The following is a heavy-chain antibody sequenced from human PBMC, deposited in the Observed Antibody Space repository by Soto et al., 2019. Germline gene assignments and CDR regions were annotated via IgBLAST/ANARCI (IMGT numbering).Heavy chain of an antibody. D-gene: IGHD2-2*01. CDR2: IIPIFGTA. V-gene: IGHV1-69*06. J-gene: IGHJ4*02. Sequence: SVKVSCKASGGTFSSYAISWVRQAPGQGLEWMGGIIPIFGTANYAQKFQGRVTITADKSTSTAYMELSSLGSEDTAVYYCARRRPGYCSSTSCAYFDYWGQGTLVTVSS. CDR3: ARRRPGYCSSTSCAYFDY. CDR1: GGTFSSYA.